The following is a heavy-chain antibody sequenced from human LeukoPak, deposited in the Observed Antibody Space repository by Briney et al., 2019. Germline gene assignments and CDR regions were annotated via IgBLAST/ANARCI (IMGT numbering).Heavy chain of an antibody. V-gene: IGHV3-30-3*01. J-gene: IGHJ4*02. Sequence: GGSLRLSCAASGFTFSRYALHWVRQAPGKGLEWVAVISSDGSNKYYAGSVEGRFTISRDNYNNTLLLQMNGLRAEDTAVYYCARTDISGWSRPLDCWGQGTLVTVSS. CDR1: GFTFSRYA. CDR3: ARTDISGWSRPLDC. CDR2: ISSDGSNK. D-gene: IGHD6-19*01.